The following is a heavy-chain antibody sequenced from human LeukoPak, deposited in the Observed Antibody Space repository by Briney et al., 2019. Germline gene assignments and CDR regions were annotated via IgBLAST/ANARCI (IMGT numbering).Heavy chain of an antibody. Sequence: PGRSLRLSCAASGSTFSSYGMHWVRQAPGKGLEWVSAISGSGGSTYYADSVKGRFTISRDNSKNTLYLQMNSLRAEDTAVYYCAKKGQWLVYYYYCYGMDVWGQGTTVTVSS. D-gene: IGHD6-19*01. CDR1: GSTFSSYG. CDR2: ISGSGGST. V-gene: IGHV3-23*01. CDR3: AKKGQWLVYYYYCYGMDV. J-gene: IGHJ6*02.